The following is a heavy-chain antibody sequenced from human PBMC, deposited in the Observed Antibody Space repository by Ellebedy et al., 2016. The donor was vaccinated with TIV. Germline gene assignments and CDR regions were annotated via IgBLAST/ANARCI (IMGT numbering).Heavy chain of an antibody. Sequence: GSLRLSCTVSGGSVSSGSHYWNWIRQPPGKGLEWIGYSYYIGTTNYNPSLKRRVTISEDTSKNQFSLRLRSVTAADTAVYYCAGGSYTPYGMDVWGRGTTVIVSS. CDR2: SYYIGTT. CDR3: AGGSYTPYGMDV. D-gene: IGHD1-26*01. V-gene: IGHV4-61*01. J-gene: IGHJ6*02. CDR1: GGSVSSGSHY.